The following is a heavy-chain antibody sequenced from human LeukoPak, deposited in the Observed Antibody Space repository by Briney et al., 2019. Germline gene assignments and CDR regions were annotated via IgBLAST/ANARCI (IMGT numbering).Heavy chain of an antibody. D-gene: IGHD3-22*01. J-gene: IGHJ3*02. CDR1: GGSISSSSYY. CDR3: ARDKSFWDSSGYSAFDI. CDR2: IYYSGST. V-gene: IGHV4-39*07. Sequence: SETLSLTCTVSGGSISSSSYYWGWIRQPPGKGLEWIGSIYYSGSTYYNPSLKSRVTISVDTSKNQFSLKLSSVTAADTAVYYCARDKSFWDSSGYSAFDIWGQGTVVTVSS.